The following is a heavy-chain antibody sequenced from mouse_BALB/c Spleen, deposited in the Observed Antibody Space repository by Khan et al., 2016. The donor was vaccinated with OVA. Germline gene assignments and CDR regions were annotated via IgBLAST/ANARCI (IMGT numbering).Heavy chain of an antibody. CDR1: GFSLSNYG. D-gene: IGHD3-1*01. CDR3: AWACSNRAWFAY. V-gene: IGHV2-9*02. J-gene: IGHJ3*01. CDR2: IWAGGST. Sequence: QVQLKESGPGLVAPSQTLSITCTVSGFSLSNYGVHWVRQPPGKGLEWLGVIWAGGSTNHNSALMSRLTIIKDNSKSQVFFIMNSLLTDDTAMYSGAWACSNRAWFAYWGQGTLVTVSA.